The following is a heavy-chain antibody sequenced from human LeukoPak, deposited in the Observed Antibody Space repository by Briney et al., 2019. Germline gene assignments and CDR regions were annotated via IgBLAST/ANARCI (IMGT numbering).Heavy chain of an antibody. V-gene: IGHV3-7*01. CDR2: IKEDGPAD. Sequence: GGSLRLCCAAYGFSVRDFWMAWVRQAPGKGLEWVADIKEDGPADYYVDSVKGRFSISKDDGKNSLQLQMNSLRVEDTAVYYCLRGGWELDYCGQGALVTVSS. CDR3: LRGGWELDY. J-gene: IGHJ4*02. CDR1: GFSVRDFW. D-gene: IGHD1-1*01.